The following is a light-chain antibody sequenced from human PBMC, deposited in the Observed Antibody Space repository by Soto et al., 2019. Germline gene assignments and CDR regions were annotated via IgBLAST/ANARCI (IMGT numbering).Light chain of an antibody. CDR1: QSVLYSSNNKNY. V-gene: IGKV4-1*01. CDR3: QKYESTPPT. CDR2: WAS. Sequence: DIVMTQSPDSLAVSLGERATINCKSSQSVLYSSNNKNYLAWYQQRPGQPPKLLIYWASTRESGVPDRFSGSGSGTVFTLTTTTLQAEDVAVYYCQKYESTPPTFGQGTKLEIK. J-gene: IGKJ2*01.